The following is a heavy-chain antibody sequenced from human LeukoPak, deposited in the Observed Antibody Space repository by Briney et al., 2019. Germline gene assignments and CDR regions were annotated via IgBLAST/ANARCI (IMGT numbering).Heavy chain of an antibody. CDR1: GFTFSSYW. J-gene: IGHJ6*02. Sequence: GGSLRLSCAASGFTFSSYWMNWARQAPGKGLEWVASINHNGNVNYYVDSVKGRFTISRDNAKNSLYLQMNSLRAEDTAVYYCARDKPYDYGDPTASYYYYGMDVWGQGTTVTVSS. CDR3: ARDKPYDYGDPTASYYYYGMDV. CDR2: INHNGNVN. D-gene: IGHD4-17*01. V-gene: IGHV3-7*01.